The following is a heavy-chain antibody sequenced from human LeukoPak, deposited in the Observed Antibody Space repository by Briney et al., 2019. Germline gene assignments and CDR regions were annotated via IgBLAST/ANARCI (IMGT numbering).Heavy chain of an antibody. CDR1: RFAFNKFA. D-gene: IGHD2-21*01. Sequence: PGGSLRLSCAASRFAFNKFAMSWVRQAPGKGLEWVSAISASGDSTYYGDSVKGRFTISRDNSRNTLYLQLNSLRAEDTALYYLWRRPANKLGNNYSYSMDVWGQGTTVIVPS. CDR3: WRRPANKLGNNYSYSMDV. CDR2: ISASGDST. V-gene: IGHV3-23*01. J-gene: IGHJ6*02.